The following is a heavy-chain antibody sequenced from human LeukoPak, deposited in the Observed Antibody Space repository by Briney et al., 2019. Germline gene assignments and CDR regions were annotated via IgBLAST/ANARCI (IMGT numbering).Heavy chain of an antibody. V-gene: IGHV1-2*02. J-gene: IGHJ5*02. Sequence: ASVKVSCKASGYSFTGDYMHWVRQAPGQGLEWMGWINPNSGGTNYAQKFQGRVTMTRDTSISTAYMELSRLRSDDTAVYYCARVKFDQFFGGSYWFDPWGQGTLVTVSS. CDR3: ARVKFDQFFGGSYWFDP. D-gene: IGHD1-26*01. CDR1: GYSFTGDY. CDR2: INPNSGGT.